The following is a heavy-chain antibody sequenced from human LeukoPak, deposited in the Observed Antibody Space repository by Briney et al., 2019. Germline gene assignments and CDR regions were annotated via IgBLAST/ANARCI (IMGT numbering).Heavy chain of an antibody. V-gene: IGHV3-7*04. CDR1: GFTFSNDW. J-gene: IGHJ4*02. CDR2: IKQDGSEK. CDR3: ARGSGWYYFDY. Sequence: PGGSLRLSCAASGFTFSNDWMSWVRQARGKGLEWVANIKQDGSEKYYVDSVKGRFTISRDNAKNSLYLQMNSLRAEDTAVYYCARGSGWYYFDYWGQGTLVTVSS. D-gene: IGHD6-19*01.